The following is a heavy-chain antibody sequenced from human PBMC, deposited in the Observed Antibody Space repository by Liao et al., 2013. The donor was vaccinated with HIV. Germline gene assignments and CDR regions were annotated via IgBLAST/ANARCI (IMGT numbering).Heavy chain of an antibody. J-gene: IGHJ5*02. CDR3: ARDKDRWGWQWFDP. CDR2: IYISGST. D-gene: IGHD2-21*01. CDR1: GGSISSYY. V-gene: IGHV4-4*07. Sequence: QVQLQESGPGLVKPSETLSLTCTVSGGSISSYYWSWIRQPAGKGLEWIGRIYISGSTNYNPSLKSRVTMSVDTSKNQFSLKLRSVTAADTAVYYCARDKDRWGWQWFDPWGQGTLVTV.